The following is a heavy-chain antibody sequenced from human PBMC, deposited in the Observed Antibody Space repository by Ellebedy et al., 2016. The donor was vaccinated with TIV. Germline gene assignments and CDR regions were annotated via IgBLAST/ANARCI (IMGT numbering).Heavy chain of an antibody. CDR2: FYSSGST. V-gene: IGHV4-61*01. J-gene: IGHJ4*02. D-gene: IGHD3-10*01. CDR3: SGAYGRATPKY. CDR1: GVSVNSANYY. Sequence: MPSETLSLTCTVSGVSVNSANYYWTRIRQPPGKGLEWIGYFYSSGSTDYKPSLKSRVAISVDTSKNQFSLKLSSVTAADTAVYFCSGAYGRATPKYWGQGTLVTVSS.